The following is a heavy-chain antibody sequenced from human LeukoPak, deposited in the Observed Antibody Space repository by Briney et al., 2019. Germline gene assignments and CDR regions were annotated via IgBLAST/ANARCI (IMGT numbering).Heavy chain of an antibody. CDR3: ARETITMVRGVYYHYGMDV. CDR1: GYTFTSYG. Sequence: ASVKVSCKASGYTFTSYGISWVRQAPGQGLEWMGWISAYNGNTNYAQKLQGRVTMTTDTSTSTAYMELRSLRSDDTAVYYCARETITMVRGVYYHYGMDVWGQGTTVTVSS. J-gene: IGHJ6*02. V-gene: IGHV1-18*01. CDR2: ISAYNGNT. D-gene: IGHD3-10*01.